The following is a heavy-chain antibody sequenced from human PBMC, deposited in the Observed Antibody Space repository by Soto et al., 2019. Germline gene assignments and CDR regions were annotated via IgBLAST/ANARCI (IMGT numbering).Heavy chain of an antibody. J-gene: IGHJ5*02. CDR3: ARTPGILTGYYNDNWFDP. CDR1: GFTFSSYA. Sequence: GGSLRLSCAASGFTFSSYAMHWVRQAPGKGLEWVAVISYDGSNKYYADSVKGRFTISRDNSKNTLYLQMNSLRAEDTAVYYCARTPGILTGYYNDNWFDPWGQGTLVTVSS. V-gene: IGHV3-30-3*01. D-gene: IGHD3-9*01. CDR2: ISYDGSNK.